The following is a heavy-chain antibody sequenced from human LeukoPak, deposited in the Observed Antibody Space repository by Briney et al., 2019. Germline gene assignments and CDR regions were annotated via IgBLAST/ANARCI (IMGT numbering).Heavy chain of an antibody. CDR2: ISAYNGNT. J-gene: IGHJ5*02. D-gene: IGHD4-17*01. CDR3: ARDRPTVTTWGTNWFDP. CDR1: GYTFTSYG. Sequence: GPSVKVSCKASGYTFTSYGISWVRQAPGQGLEWMGWISAYNGNTNYAQKLQGRVTMTTDTSTSTAYMELRSLRSDDTAVYYCARDRPTVTTWGTNWFDPWGQGTLVTVSS. V-gene: IGHV1-18*04.